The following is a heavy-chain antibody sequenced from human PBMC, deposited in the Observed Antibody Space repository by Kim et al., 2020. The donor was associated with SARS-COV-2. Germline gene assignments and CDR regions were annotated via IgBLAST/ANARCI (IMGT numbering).Heavy chain of an antibody. Sequence: GSHNYTPTLKSRVTISVDTSKHQFSLKLSSVTAADTAVYYCSRGGVADYWGQGTLVTVSS. CDR2: GSH. D-gene: IGHD2-8*01. J-gene: IGHJ4*02. V-gene: IGHV4-34*01. CDR3: SRGGVADY.